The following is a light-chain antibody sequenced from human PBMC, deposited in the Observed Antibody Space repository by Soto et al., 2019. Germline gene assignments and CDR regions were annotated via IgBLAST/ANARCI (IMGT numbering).Light chain of an antibody. Sequence: QSLLTNPPSVSGSPGQSLSISCPGTSIDVGGYNRVSWYQQPPGTAPKLVIYEVIHRPSGVPARFSGSKSGNTASLTISGLQAEDEADYYCYSYTSSSTYVFGTGTKVTVL. CDR2: EVI. CDR3: YSYTSSSTYV. V-gene: IGLV2-18*02. CDR1: SIDVGGYNR. J-gene: IGLJ1*01.